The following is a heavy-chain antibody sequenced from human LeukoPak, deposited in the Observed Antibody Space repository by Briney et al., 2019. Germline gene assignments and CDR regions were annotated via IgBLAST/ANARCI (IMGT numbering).Heavy chain of an antibody. CDR2: IYSGGST. Sequence: GGSLRLSCAASGFTVSSNYMSWVRQAPGKGLEWVSDIYSGGSTYYADSVKGRFTISRDNSKNTLYLQMNSLRAEDTAVYYCAGIQLWSPFDYWGQGTLVTVSS. J-gene: IGHJ4*02. V-gene: IGHV3-66*01. CDR1: GFTVSSNY. D-gene: IGHD5-18*01. CDR3: AGIQLWSPFDY.